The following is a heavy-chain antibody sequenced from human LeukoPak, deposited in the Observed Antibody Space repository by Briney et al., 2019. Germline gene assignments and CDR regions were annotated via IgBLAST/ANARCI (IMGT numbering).Heavy chain of an antibody. CDR2: IYYSGST. CDR1: GGSISSSSYY. CDR3: ARQGRGYSYGPLTY. J-gene: IGHJ4*02. V-gene: IGHV4-31*03. Sequence: NPSETLSLTCTVSGGSISSSSYYWGWIRQHPGKGLEWIGYIYYSGSTYYNPSLKSRVTISVDTSKNQFSLKLSSVTAADTAVYYCARQGRGYSYGPLTYWGQGTLVTVSS. D-gene: IGHD5-18*01.